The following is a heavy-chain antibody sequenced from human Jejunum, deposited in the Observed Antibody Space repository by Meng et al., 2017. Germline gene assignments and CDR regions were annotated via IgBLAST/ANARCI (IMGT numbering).Heavy chain of an antibody. CDR3: ARGGYYSFDY. J-gene: IGHJ4*02. CDR2: IYHSGST. D-gene: IGHD5-18*01. CDR1: GGSISSVYW. Sequence: QGQLQAAGPGLVKPSETLSLTCAVSGGSISSVYWWTWVRQSPGKGLEWIGEIYHSGSTNYNPSLKSRVTISVDKSKNQFSLKLTSVTAADTAVYYCARGGYYSFDYWGQGTLVTVSS. V-gene: IGHV4-4*02.